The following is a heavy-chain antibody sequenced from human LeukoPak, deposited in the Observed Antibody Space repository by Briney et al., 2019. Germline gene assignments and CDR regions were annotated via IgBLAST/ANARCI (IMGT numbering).Heavy chain of an antibody. CDR2: TYSDGNT. Sequence: GGSLRLSCAVSGFSVSSTYMTRVRQAPGKGLEWVSITYSDGNTYYAESVRGRFTVSRGYSKNTLYLQMNSLRTEDTAVYYCVRDGSSWGNFDYWGQGTLVSVSS. CDR3: VRDGSSWGNFDY. V-gene: IGHV3-53*01. CDR1: GFSVSSTY. D-gene: IGHD7-27*01. J-gene: IGHJ4*02.